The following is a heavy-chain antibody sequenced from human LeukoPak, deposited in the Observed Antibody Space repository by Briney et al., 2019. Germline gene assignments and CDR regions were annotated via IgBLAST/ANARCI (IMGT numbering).Heavy chain of an antibody. J-gene: IGHJ6*02. CDR1: GYTFTGYY. CDR3: ARDEILGYSSSWYKYYYYGMDV. CDR2: INPNSGGT. Sequence: ASVKVSCKASGYTFTGYYMHWVRQAPGQGLEWMGWINPNSGGTNYAQKFQGRVTMTRDTSISTAYMELSRLRSDDTAVYYCARDEILGYSSSWYKYYYYGMDVWGQGTTVTVSS. V-gene: IGHV1-2*02. D-gene: IGHD6-13*01.